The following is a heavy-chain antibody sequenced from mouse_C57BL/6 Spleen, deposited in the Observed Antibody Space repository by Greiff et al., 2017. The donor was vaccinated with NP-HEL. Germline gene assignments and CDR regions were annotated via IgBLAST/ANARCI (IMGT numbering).Heavy chain of an antibody. V-gene: IGHV1-55*01. CDR2: IYPGSGST. D-gene: IGHD1-1*01. CDR3: AMGTYGSSYDY. J-gene: IGHJ2*01. CDR1: GYTFTSYW. Sequence: QVQLQQPGAELVKPGASVKMSCKASGYTFTSYWITWVKQRPGQGLEWIGDIYPGSGSTNYNEKFKSKATLTVDTSSSTAYMQLGSLTSEDSAVYYCAMGTYGSSYDYWGQGTTLTVSS.